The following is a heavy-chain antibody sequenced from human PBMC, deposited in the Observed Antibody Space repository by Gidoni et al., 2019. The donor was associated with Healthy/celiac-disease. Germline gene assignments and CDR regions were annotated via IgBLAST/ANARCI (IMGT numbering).Heavy chain of an antibody. V-gene: IGHV3-9*01. D-gene: IGHD5-18*01. Sequence: EVQLVESGGGLVQPGRSLRLSCAASGFTFDDYAMHWVRQAPGKGLEWVSGISWNSGSIGYADSVKGRFTISRDNAKNSLYLQMNSLRAEDTALYYCAKGYSYASFWGQGTLVTVSS. J-gene: IGHJ4*02. CDR1: GFTFDDYA. CDR3: AKGYSYASF. CDR2: ISWNSGSI.